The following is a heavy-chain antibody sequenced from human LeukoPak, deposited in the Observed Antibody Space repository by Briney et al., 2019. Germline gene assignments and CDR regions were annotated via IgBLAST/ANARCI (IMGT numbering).Heavy chain of an antibody. CDR3: ARISCTGGSCRPYSYYDMDV. CDR1: GFTFSTLG. Sequence: GGSLRLSCAASGFTFSTLGMNWVRQAPGKGLEWVAVIWYDGSNKYYADSVKGRFTISRDNSKSTLYLQMNSLRAEDTAVYYCARISCTGGSCRPYSYYDMDVWGQGTTVTVSS. J-gene: IGHJ6*02. D-gene: IGHD2-15*01. CDR2: IWYDGSNK. V-gene: IGHV3-33*01.